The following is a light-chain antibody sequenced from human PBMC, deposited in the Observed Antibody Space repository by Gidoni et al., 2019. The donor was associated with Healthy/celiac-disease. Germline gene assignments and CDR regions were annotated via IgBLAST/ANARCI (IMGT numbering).Light chain of an antibody. CDR1: SSDVGSYTL. J-gene: IGLJ2*01. CDR3: CSYAGSSSVV. Sequence: QSALTQPAPVSGSPGQSIPIACTGTSSDVGSYTLVSWYQQLPSKAPTLMIYGGSKRPSGVSNRFSGSKSGNTASLTISGLQAEDEADYYCCSYAGSSSVVFGGGTKLTVL. CDR2: GGS. V-gene: IGLV2-23*01.